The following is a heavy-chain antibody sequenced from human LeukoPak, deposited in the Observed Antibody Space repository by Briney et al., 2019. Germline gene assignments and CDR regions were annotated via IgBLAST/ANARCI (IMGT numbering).Heavy chain of an antibody. Sequence: PGGSLRLSCAASGFTFSSYAMSWVRQAPGKGLEWVSVISGSAGSTYYADSVKGRFTISRDNSKNTLYLQMNSLRAEDTAVYYCAKAIRGYSSSWTLDYWGQGTLVAVSP. CDR1: GFTFSSYA. J-gene: IGHJ4*02. V-gene: IGHV3-23*01. CDR3: AKAIRGYSSSWTLDY. CDR2: ISGSAGST. D-gene: IGHD6-13*01.